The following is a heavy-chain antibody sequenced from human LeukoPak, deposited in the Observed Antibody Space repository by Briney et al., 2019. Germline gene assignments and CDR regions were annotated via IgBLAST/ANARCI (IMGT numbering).Heavy chain of an antibody. CDR2: ISSSGSTI. Sequence: GGSLRLSCAASGFTFSSYEMNWVRQAPGEGLEWVSYISSSGSTIYYADSVKGRFTISRDNAKNSLYLQMNSLRAEDTAVYYCARDAAPGNCSSTSCYRYYYYYYMDVWGKGTTVTVSS. J-gene: IGHJ6*03. V-gene: IGHV3-48*03. CDR1: GFTFSSYE. D-gene: IGHD2-2*01. CDR3: ARDAAPGNCSSTSCYRYYYYYYMDV.